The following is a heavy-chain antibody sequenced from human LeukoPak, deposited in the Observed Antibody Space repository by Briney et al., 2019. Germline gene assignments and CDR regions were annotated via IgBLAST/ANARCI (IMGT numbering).Heavy chain of an antibody. CDR1: GFTVSSNY. D-gene: IGHD6-6*01. CDR3: ARVCDLEYSSSASFDY. Sequence: GGSLRLSCAASGFTVSSNYMSWVRQAPGKGLEWVSVIYSGGSTYYADSVKGRFTISRDNSKNTLYLQMNSLRAEDTAVYYCARVCDLEYSSSASFDYWGQGTLATVSS. J-gene: IGHJ4*02. CDR2: IYSGGST. V-gene: IGHV3-53*01.